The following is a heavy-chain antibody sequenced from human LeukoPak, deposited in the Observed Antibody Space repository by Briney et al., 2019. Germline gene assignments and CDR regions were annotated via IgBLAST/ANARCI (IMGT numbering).Heavy chain of an antibody. CDR1: GGSFSGCY. Sequence: SETLSLTCTVYGGSFSGCYWSWIRQPPGKGLEWIGEINHSGSTNYNPSLKSRVTISVDTSKNQFSLELSSVTAADTAVYYCARVGANYWGQGTLVTVSS. V-gene: IGHV4-34*01. CDR3: ARVGANY. J-gene: IGHJ4*02. CDR2: INHSGST. D-gene: IGHD1-26*01.